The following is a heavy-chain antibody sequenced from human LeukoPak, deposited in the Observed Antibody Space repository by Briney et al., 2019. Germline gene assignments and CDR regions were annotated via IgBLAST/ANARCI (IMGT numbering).Heavy chain of an antibody. D-gene: IGHD2-21*02. V-gene: IGHV1-18*01. CDR1: GYTFTSYG. Sequence: ASVKVSCKASGYTFTSYGISWVRQAPGQGLEWMGWISAYNGNTNYAQILQGRVTMTTDTSTSTAYMELRSLRSDDTAVYYCASPHPVCGGDCSVFDYWGQGTLVTVSS. CDR3: ASPHPVCGGDCSVFDY. CDR2: ISAYNGNT. J-gene: IGHJ4*02.